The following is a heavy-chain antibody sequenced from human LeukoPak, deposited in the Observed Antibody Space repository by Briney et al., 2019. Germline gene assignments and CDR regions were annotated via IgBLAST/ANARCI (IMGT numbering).Heavy chain of an antibody. CDR1: GYTFTSYY. CDR2: INPSGGST. V-gene: IGHV1-46*01. D-gene: IGHD1-26*01. Sequence: GASVKVSCKASGYTFTSYYMHWVRQAPGQGLEWMGIINPSGGSTSYAQKFQGRVTTTTDTSTSTAYMELRSLRSDDTAMYYCARQSTGSYYSPIDYWGQGTLVTVSS. J-gene: IGHJ4*02. CDR3: ARQSTGSYYSPIDY.